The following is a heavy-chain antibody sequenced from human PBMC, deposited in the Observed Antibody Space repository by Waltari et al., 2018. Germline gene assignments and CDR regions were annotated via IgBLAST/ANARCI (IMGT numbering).Heavy chain of an antibody. CDR3: ARRFDS. J-gene: IGHJ4*02. Sequence: EVQLVESGGGLVQPGGSLRLSCAASGFTFSSYGMNWVRQAPGKGLEWISDIRGSGTTIYYADSVTGRFTISRDDAENSLYLQMNSLRAEDTALYYCARRFDSWGQGTRVTVSS. CDR2: IRGSGTTI. CDR1: GFTFSSYG. V-gene: IGHV3-48*03.